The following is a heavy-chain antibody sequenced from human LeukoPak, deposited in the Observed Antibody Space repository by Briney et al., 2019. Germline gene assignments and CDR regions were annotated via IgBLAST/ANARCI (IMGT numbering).Heavy chain of an antibody. Sequence: SVKVSCKTSGDTFSSYAISWVRQAPGQGLEWMGGIIPIFGTANYAQKFQGRVTITADKSTSTAYMELSSLRSEDTAVYYCAVTSRYCSGGSCYSDFDYWGQGTLVTVSS. CDR1: GDTFSSYA. CDR2: IIPIFGTA. J-gene: IGHJ4*02. V-gene: IGHV1-69*06. D-gene: IGHD2-15*01. CDR3: AVTSRYCSGGSCYSDFDY.